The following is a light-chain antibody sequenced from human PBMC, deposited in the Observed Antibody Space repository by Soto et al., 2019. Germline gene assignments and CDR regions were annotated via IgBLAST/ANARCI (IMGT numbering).Light chain of an antibody. Sequence: SVLTQPPSVSGTPGQTVTLSCSGSSFNIGTYTVNWYQQLPGTAPRLLIYSNTQRPSGVPDRFSGSKSGTSASLAISGLQSEDEGDYYCSTWHDSHVIFGGGTKLTVL. J-gene: IGLJ2*01. CDR2: SNT. V-gene: IGLV1-44*01. CDR1: SFNIGTYT. CDR3: STWHDSHVI.